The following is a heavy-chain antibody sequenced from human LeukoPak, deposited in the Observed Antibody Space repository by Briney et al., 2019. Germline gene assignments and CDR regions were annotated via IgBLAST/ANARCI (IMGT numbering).Heavy chain of an antibody. J-gene: IGHJ3*02. CDR1: GYSFTSYW. CDR3: ARLPYYYDSSGYPHDAFDI. V-gene: IGHV5-51*01. CDR2: IYPGDSDT. D-gene: IGHD3-22*01. Sequence: GESLKISCKGSGYSFTSYWIGWVRQMPGKGLEWMGIIYPGDSDTRYSPSFQGQVTISADKSISTAYPQWSSLKASDTAMYYCARLPYYYDSSGYPHDAFDIWGQGTMVTVSS.